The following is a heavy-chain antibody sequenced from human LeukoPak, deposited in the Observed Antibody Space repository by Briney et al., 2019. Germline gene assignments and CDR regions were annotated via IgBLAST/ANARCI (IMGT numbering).Heavy chain of an antibody. V-gene: IGHV1-18*01. CDR3: ARVTGCSSTSCYVLGEMDY. CDR1: GYTFTSYG. J-gene: IGHJ4*02. D-gene: IGHD2-2*01. Sequence: VSVKVSCKASGYTFTSYGISWVRQAPGQGLEWMGWISAYNGNTNYAQKLQGRVTMTTDTSTSTAYMELRSLRSDDTAVYYCARVTGCSSTSCYVLGEMDYWGQGTLVTVSS. CDR2: ISAYNGNT.